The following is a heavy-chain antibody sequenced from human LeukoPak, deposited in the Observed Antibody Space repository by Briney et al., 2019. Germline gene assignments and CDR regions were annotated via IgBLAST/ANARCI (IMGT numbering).Heavy chain of an antibody. V-gene: IGHV3-7*01. CDR1: GFTFTTYW. J-gene: IGHJ6*04. Sequence: GGSLRLSCAASGFTFTTYWMSWVRQFPGKGLQWVANINQDGTEKYYVDSVKGRFTISRDNAKNSLHLQMNSLRAEDTAVYYCAELGITMIGGVWGKGTTVTISS. CDR2: INQDGTEK. CDR3: AELGITMIGGV. D-gene: IGHD3-10*02.